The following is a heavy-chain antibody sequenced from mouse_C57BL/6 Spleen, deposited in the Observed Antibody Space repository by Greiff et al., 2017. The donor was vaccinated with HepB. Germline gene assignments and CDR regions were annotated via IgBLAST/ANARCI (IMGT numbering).Heavy chain of an antibody. D-gene: IGHD2-4*01. V-gene: IGHV3-6*01. CDR1: GYSITSGYY. CDR3: AREEGDYVWFAY. J-gene: IGHJ3*01. CDR2: ISYDGSN. Sequence: VQLKESGPGLVKPSQSLSLTCSVTGYSITSGYYWNWIRQFPGNKLEWMGYISYDGSNNYNPSLKNRISITRDTSKNQFFLKLNSVTTEDTATYYCAREEGDYVWFAYWGQGTLVTVSA.